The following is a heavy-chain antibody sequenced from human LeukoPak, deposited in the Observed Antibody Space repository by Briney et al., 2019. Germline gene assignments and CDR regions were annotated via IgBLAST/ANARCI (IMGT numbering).Heavy chain of an antibody. V-gene: IGHV1-69*13. CDR1: GGTFSSYA. CDR2: IIPIFGTA. Sequence: SVKVSCKASGGTFSSYAISWVRQAPGQGLEWMGGIIPIFGTANYAQKFQVRVTITADESTSTAYMELSSLRSEDTAVYYCARSGSPPGSGSQYFDYWGQGTLVTVSS. CDR3: ARSGSPPGSGSQYFDY. D-gene: IGHD3-10*01. J-gene: IGHJ4*02.